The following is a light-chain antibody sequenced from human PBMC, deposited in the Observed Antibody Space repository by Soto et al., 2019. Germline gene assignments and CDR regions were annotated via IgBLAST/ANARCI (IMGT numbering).Light chain of an antibody. CDR1: ESISNW. CDR3: QHYNSYSEA. Sequence: DIQMTKSPSTLSASVGDRVIITCRASESISNWLAWYQQKPGKAPNLLIYKASSLKSGVPLRFSGSGSGTEFTLTISSLQPDDFATYYCQHYNSYSEAFGQGTKVDI. J-gene: IGKJ1*01. CDR2: KAS. V-gene: IGKV1-5*03.